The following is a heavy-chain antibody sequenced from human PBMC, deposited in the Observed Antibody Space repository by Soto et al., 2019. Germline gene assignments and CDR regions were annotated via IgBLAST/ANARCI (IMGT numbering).Heavy chain of an antibody. V-gene: IGHV1-8*01. CDR1: GYSFTSLD. CDR2: MEPSTGTT. CDR3: ARGVSAGVDY. J-gene: IGHJ4*02. D-gene: IGHD1-26*01. Sequence: QVQLVQSGAEVREPGASVKVSCKASGYSFTSLDINWVRQTAGQGLEWMGWMEPSTGTTGYAQKFQGRVTMTRDSSINPAYMELTTLTSDDTAFYYCARGVSAGVDYWGQGTLVTVSS.